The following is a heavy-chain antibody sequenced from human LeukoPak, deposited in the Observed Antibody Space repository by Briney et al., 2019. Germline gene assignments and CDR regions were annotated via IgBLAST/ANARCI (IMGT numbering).Heavy chain of an antibody. V-gene: IGHV4-4*07. Sequence: NPSETLSLTCTVSGGSISSYYWSWIRQPAGKGLEWIGRIYTSGSTNYNPSLKSRVTISVDTSKNQFSLKLSSVTAADTAVYYCARESGEIRDGYNSYYFDYWGQGTLVTVSS. CDR2: IYTSGST. J-gene: IGHJ4*02. D-gene: IGHD5-24*01. CDR1: GGSISSYY. CDR3: ARESGEIRDGYNSYYFDY.